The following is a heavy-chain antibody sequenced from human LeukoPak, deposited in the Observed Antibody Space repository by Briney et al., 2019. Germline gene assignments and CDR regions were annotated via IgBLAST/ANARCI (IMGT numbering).Heavy chain of an antibody. CDR1: GFTFSTYA. J-gene: IGHJ4*02. CDR2: ISDDGRHN. Sequence: GGSLRLSCAASGFTFSTYAMNWVRQAPGKGLEWVAVISDDGRHNYYADSVKGRFTISRDNSKSTLYLQMNSLRDDDSAAYFCARVYLERLTAGYFDHWGQGTQVTVSS. CDR3: ARVYLERLTAGYFDH. D-gene: IGHD2-8*01. V-gene: IGHV3-30*04.